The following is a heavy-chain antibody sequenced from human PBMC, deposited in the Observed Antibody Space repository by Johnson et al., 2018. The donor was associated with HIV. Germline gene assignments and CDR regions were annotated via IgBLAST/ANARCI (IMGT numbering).Heavy chain of an antibody. J-gene: IGHJ3*02. D-gene: IGHD3-22*01. Sequence: GKDRFTISRDDSKNTLYLQMNSLKTEDTALYYCTTKDYYDSSGPLDIWGQGTMVTVSS. CDR3: TTKDYYDSSGPLDI. V-gene: IGHV3-15*01.